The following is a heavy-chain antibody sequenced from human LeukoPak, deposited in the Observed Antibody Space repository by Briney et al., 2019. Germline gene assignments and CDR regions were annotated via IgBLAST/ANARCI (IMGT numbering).Heavy chain of an antibody. J-gene: IGHJ4*02. CDR1: GGSISSYY. V-gene: IGHV4-59*01. Sequence: SETLSLTCTVSGGSISSYYWSWIRQPPGKGLEWIGYIYYSGSTNYNPSLKSRVTISVDTSKNQFSLKLSSVTAEDTAVYYCANGIAAAGKTYWGQGTLVTVSS. CDR3: ANGIAAAGKTY. D-gene: IGHD6-13*01. CDR2: IYYSGST.